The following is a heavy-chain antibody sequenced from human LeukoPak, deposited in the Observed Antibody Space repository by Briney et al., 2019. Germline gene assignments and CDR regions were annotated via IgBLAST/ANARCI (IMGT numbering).Heavy chain of an antibody. D-gene: IGHD5-24*01. CDR2: INPSGGST. Sequence: ASVKVSCKASGYTFTSYDINWVRQATGQGLEWMGIINPSGGSTSYAQKFQGRVTMTRDTSTSTVYMELSSLRSEDTAVYYCARDGEMATILGYWGQGTLVTVSS. CDR3: ARDGEMATILGY. J-gene: IGHJ4*02. V-gene: IGHV1-46*01. CDR1: GYTFTSYD.